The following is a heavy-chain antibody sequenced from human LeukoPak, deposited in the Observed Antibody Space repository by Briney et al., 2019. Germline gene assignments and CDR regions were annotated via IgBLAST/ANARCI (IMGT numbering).Heavy chain of an antibody. Sequence: GGSLRLSCAASGFTFSSYSMNWVRQAPGKGLEWVSYISSSSSTIYYADSVKGRFTISRDNAKNSLYLQMNSLRAEDTAVYYCARVHGDPYYYYYYGMDVWGQGTTVTVSS. D-gene: IGHD4-17*01. CDR1: GFTFSSYS. J-gene: IGHJ6*02. V-gene: IGHV3-48*01. CDR2: ISSSSSTI. CDR3: ARVHGDPYYYYYYGMDV.